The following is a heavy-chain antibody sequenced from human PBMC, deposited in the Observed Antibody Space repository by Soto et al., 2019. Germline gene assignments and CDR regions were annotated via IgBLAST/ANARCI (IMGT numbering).Heavy chain of an antibody. D-gene: IGHD2-15*01. V-gene: IGHV3-66*01. Sequence: PGGSLRLSCAASGFTVSSKYMSWVRQAPGKGLEWVSLIQSGGPTYYADSVKGRFTISRDTSKNTLYLQMNSLRAEDTAVYYCAREITYRVVAAHYFDYWGQGTLVTVSS. J-gene: IGHJ4*02. CDR2: IQSGGPT. CDR1: GFTVSSKY. CDR3: AREITYRVVAAHYFDY.